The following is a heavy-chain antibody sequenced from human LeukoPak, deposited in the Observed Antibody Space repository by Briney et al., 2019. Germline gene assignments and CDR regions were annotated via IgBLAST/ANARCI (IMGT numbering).Heavy chain of an antibody. V-gene: IGHV4-59*01. CDR1: GGSISSYY. D-gene: IGHD2-2*01. CDR3: AXXXXXCSSTSCYYYYYYYMDV. CDR2: IYYSGST. J-gene: IGHJ6*03. Sequence: SETLSLTCTVSGGSISSYYWSWIRQPPGKGLEWIGYIYYSGSTNYNPSLKSRVTISVDTSKNQFSLKLSSVTAADTAVYYCAXXXXXCSSTSCYYYYYYYMDVWGKGTTVTISS.